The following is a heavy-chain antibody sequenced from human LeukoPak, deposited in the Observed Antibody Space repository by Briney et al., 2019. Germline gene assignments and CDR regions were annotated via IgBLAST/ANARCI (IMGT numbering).Heavy chain of an antibody. Sequence: SETLSLTCAVYGGSFSGYYWSWIRQPPGRGREWIGEINHSGSTNYNPSLKSRVTISVDTSKNQFSLKLSSVTAADTAVYYCASGYSSSWYFEYYGMDVWGQGTTVTVSS. CDR1: GGSFSGYY. CDR2: INHSGST. J-gene: IGHJ6*02. V-gene: IGHV4-34*01. D-gene: IGHD6-13*01. CDR3: ASGYSSSWYFEYYGMDV.